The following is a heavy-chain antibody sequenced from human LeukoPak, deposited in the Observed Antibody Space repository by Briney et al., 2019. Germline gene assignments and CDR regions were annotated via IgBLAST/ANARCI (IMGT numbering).Heavy chain of an antibody. V-gene: IGHV1-3*01. Sequence: ASVKVSCKASGYTFTSYAMHWVRQAPGQRLEWMGWINAGNGNTKYSQKFQGRVTITRDTSASTAYMELSSLRSEDTAVYYCARDQSSYQYNWFDPWGQGTLVTVSS. CDR1: GYTFTSYA. D-gene: IGHD6-13*01. J-gene: IGHJ5*02. CDR3: ARDQSSYQYNWFDP. CDR2: INAGNGNT.